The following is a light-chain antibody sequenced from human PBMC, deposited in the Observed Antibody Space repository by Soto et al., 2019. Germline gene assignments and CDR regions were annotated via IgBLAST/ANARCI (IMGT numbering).Light chain of an antibody. CDR2: AAS. Sequence: DIQMTQSPSSLSASVGDRVTITCRASQGISNYLAWYQQKPGKVPKLLIYAASTLRSGVPSRFSGSGSGTDFTLTISSLQPEDVATYYCQKYNSAPPTTFGGGTKVEIK. V-gene: IGKV1-27*01. CDR1: QGISNY. J-gene: IGKJ4*01. CDR3: QKYNSAPPTT.